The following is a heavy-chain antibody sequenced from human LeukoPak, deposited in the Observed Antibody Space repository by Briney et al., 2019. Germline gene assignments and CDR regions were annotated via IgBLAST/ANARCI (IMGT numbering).Heavy chain of an antibody. Sequence: GGSLRLSCAASGLSISDYYMTWIRQAPGGGLQWIAYISSVTSAIHYANSMKGRFTMSRDNAKNSLYLQMNSLRAEDTAVYYCARGGAQRYYDSSGYYYDEFDYWGQGTLVTVSS. CDR3: ARGGAQRYYDSSGYYYDEFDY. CDR1: GLSISDYY. CDR2: ISSVTSAI. V-gene: IGHV3-11*04. D-gene: IGHD3-22*01. J-gene: IGHJ4*02.